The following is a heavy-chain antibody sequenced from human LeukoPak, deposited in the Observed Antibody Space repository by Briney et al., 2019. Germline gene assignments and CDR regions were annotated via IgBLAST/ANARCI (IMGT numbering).Heavy chain of an antibody. CDR2: ISSSGSTI. Sequence: GGSLRLSCAASGFTFSSYEMNWVRQAPGKGLEWVSYISSSGSTIYYADSVKGRFTISRDNAKNSLYLQMNSLRAEDTAVYYCARVGRVRAQEGVGYFDYWGQGTLVTVSS. CDR3: ARVGRVRAQEGVGYFDY. V-gene: IGHV3-48*03. CDR1: GFTFSSYE. J-gene: IGHJ4*02. D-gene: IGHD3-10*01.